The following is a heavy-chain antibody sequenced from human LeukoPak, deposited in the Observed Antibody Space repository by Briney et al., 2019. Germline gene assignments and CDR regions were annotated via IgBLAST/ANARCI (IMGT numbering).Heavy chain of an antibody. CDR1: GGSISRSSNY. Sequence: SETLSLTCSVSGGSISRSSNYWAWIRQPPGKRPEWIGSIYYNGSSYYNPSLNRRVTISLDTSTNQFFLHLRSVTAADTAVYYCARSQTTLRVDTQYFHIWGQGAPASVSS. J-gene: IGHJ1*01. D-gene: IGHD3-3*01. CDR2: IYYNGSS. CDR3: ARSQTTLRVDTQYFHI. V-gene: IGHV4-39*07.